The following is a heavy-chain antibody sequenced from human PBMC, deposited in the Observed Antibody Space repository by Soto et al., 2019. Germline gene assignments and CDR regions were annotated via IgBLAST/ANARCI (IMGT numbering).Heavy chain of an antibody. CDR2: IIPIIPTS. J-gene: IGHJ4*02. CDR3: ARDPAGYTSGWPDRSLDS. V-gene: IGHV1-69*01. CDR1: GGTSSHQA. D-gene: IGHD6-19*01. Sequence: KVSCKASGGTSSHQAIRLLRTAPIPGLVRRGGIIPIIPTSNYAQNCQDRDLIIEDESRRTAYLERTSLRSEDTAVYYCARDPAGYTSGWPDRSLDSWGQGTLVTGSS.